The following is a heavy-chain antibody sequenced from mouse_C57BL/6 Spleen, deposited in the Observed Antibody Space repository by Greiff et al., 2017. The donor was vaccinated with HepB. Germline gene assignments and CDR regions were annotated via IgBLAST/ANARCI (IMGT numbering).Heavy chain of an antibody. CDR1: GYTFTDYN. Sequence: DVQLQESGPELVKPGASVKIPCKASGYTFTDYNMDWVKQSHGKSLEWIGDINPNNGGTIYNQKFKGKATLTVDKSSSTAYMELRSLTSEDTAVYYCAKRAYYYGSSYNYAMDYWGQGTSVTVSS. V-gene: IGHV1-18*01. CDR2: INPNNGGT. D-gene: IGHD1-1*01. CDR3: AKRAYYYGSSYNYAMDY. J-gene: IGHJ4*01.